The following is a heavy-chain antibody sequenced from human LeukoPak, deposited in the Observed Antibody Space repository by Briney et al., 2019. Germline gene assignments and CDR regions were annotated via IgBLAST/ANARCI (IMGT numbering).Heavy chain of an antibody. CDR2: ISGSGGST. CDR3: AKDREVGATLQFDY. CDR1: GLTFSSYA. V-gene: IGHV3-23*01. J-gene: IGHJ4*02. Sequence: GGSLRLSCAASGLTFSSYAMSGVRQAPGKGLEWVSAISGSGGSTYYADSVKGRFTISRDNSKNTLYLQMNSLRAEDTAVYYCAKDREVGATLQFDYWGQGTLVTVSS. D-gene: IGHD1-26*01.